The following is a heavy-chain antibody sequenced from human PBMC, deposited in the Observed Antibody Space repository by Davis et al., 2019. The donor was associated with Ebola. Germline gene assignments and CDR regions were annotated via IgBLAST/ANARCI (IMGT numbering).Heavy chain of an antibody. J-gene: IGHJ4*02. Sequence: ASVKVSCKASGGTFSSYAISWVRQAPGQRLEWMGWINTGNGNTEYSQKFQGRVSITRDTSASTAYMELSSLRSEDTAVYYCARDEFDYWGQGTLVTVSS. V-gene: IGHV1-3*04. CDR1: GGTFSSYA. CDR2: INTGNGNT. CDR3: ARDEFDY.